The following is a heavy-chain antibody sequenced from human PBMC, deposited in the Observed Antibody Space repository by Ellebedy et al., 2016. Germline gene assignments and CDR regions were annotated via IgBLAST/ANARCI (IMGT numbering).Heavy chain of an antibody. CDR1: GDSVSGGNFY. CDR2: FYYTGTT. V-gene: IGHV4-61*01. J-gene: IGHJ5*02. CDR3: ARVAGAVAVNWFDP. Sequence: SETLSLXXTVSGDSVSGGNFYWSWIRQPPGRGLEYIGHFYYTGTTNYNSSLKSRVTISGDTSKNQFSLKLSSVTAADTAAYYCARVAGAVAVNWFDPWGQGTLVTVSS. D-gene: IGHD6-19*01.